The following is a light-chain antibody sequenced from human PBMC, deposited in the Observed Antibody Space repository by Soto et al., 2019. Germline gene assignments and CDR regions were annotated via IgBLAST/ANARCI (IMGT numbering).Light chain of an antibody. CDR2: GAS. CDR1: QSVSSN. CDR3: QQYNNWPPWP. V-gene: IGKV3-15*01. Sequence: EIVMTQSPATLSVSPGERATHSCRASQSVSSNLAWYQQKPGQAPRLLIYGASTRATGIPARFSGSGSGTEFTLTISRLQSEDFAVYYCQQYNNWPPWPFGQGTKVEIK. J-gene: IGKJ1*01.